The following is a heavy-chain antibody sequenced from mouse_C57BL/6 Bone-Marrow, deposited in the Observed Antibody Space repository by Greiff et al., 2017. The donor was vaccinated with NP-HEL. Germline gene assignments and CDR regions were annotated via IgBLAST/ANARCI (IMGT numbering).Heavy chain of an antibody. D-gene: IGHD2-4*01. CDR3: AREGGLRRRTYAMDY. J-gene: IGHJ4*01. V-gene: IGHV5-16*01. Sequence: EVKLVESEGGLVQPGSSMKLSCTTSGFTFSDYYMAWVRQVPEKGLDWVANINYDGSSIYYLDSLKSRFIISRDNAKNILYLQMSSLKSEDTATYYCAREGGLRRRTYAMDYWGQGTSVTVSS. CDR1: GFTFSDYY. CDR2: INYDGSSI.